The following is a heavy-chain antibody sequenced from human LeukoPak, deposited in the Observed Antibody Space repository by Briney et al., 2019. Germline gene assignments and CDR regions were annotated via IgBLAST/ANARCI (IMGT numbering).Heavy chain of an antibody. CDR2: INPSGGST. CDR1: GYTFTSYF. J-gene: IGHJ4*02. V-gene: IGHV1-46*01. CDR3: ARVGGGYDSSGYLFDY. D-gene: IGHD3-22*01. Sequence: ASVKVSCKASGYTFTSYFMHWVRQAPGQGLEWMGMINPSGGSTRYAQKFQGRVTMTRDMSTSTLYMELSSLRSEDTAVYYCARVGGGYDSSGYLFDYWGQGTLVTVSS.